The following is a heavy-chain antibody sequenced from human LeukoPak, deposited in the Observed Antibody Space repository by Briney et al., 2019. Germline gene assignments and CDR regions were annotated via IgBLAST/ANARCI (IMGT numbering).Heavy chain of an antibody. V-gene: IGHV3-7*01. D-gene: IGHD6-13*01. CDR3: AGSWSPYDAFDI. CDR2: INQDGSKK. CDR1: GFTFSSYS. J-gene: IGHJ3*02. Sequence: SGGSLRLSCAASGFTFSSYSMNWVRQAPGKGVEWVANINQDGSKKYYVDSVKGRFTIARDNAKNSLYLQMNSLRAEDTAVYYCAGSWSPYDAFDIWGQGTMVTVSS.